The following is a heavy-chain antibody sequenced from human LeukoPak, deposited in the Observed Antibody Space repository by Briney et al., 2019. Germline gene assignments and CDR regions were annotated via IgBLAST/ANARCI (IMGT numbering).Heavy chain of an antibody. V-gene: IGHV1-2*06. CDR3: ASIPLLWFGNNWFDP. Sequence: ASVKVSCKASGYTFTGYYMHWVRQAAGEGLEGMGRINPNSGGTNYAQKVQGRVTMTRDTSISTAYMELSRLRSDDTAVYYCASIPLLWFGNNWFDPWGQGTLVTVSS. J-gene: IGHJ5*02. CDR1: GYTFTGYY. CDR2: INPNSGGT. D-gene: IGHD3-10*01.